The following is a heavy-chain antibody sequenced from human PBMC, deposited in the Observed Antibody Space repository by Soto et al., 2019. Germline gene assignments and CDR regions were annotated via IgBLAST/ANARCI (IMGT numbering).Heavy chain of an antibody. CDR1: GYTFTSYG. CDR3: ASDYYGSGRLNAHNWFDP. D-gene: IGHD3-10*01. V-gene: IGHV1-18*01. J-gene: IGHJ5*02. CDR2: NSAYNGNT. Sequence: QVQLVQSGAEVKKPGASVKVSCKASGYTFTSYGISWVRQAPGQGLEWMGWNSAYNGNTNYAQKLQGRVTMTTDTSTSTADMELRSLGSDDTAVYYCASDYYGSGRLNAHNWFDPWGQGTLVTVSS.